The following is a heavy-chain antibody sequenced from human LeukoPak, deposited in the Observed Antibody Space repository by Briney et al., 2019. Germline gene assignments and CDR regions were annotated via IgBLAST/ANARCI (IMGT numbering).Heavy chain of an antibody. CDR1: VFTFSSYA. J-gene: IGHJ4*02. V-gene: IGHV3-64*01. Sequence: GGSLRLSCAASVFTFSSYAMHWVRQAPGKGLEYVSAISSNGGRTYYANSVKGRFTISRDNSKNTLYLQMGSLRAEDMAVYYCARAKVRYFDWSDYWGQGTLVTVSS. CDR2: ISSNGGRT. CDR3: ARAKVRYFDWSDY. D-gene: IGHD3-9*01.